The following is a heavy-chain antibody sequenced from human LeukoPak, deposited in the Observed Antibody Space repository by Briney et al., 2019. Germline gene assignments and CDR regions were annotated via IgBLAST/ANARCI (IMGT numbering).Heavy chain of an antibody. CDR3: ARDRTTSTRGAFDI. J-gene: IGHJ3*02. CDR1: GGAISSYY. CDR2: IYYSGST. V-gene: IGHV4-59*12. D-gene: IGHD1-1*01. Sequence: SETLSLTGTVSGGAISSYYWSWIRQPPGKALEWIGYIYYSGSTNYNPSLKSRVTISVDTSKNQFSLKLSSVTAADTAVYYCARDRTTSTRGAFDIWGQGTMVTVSS.